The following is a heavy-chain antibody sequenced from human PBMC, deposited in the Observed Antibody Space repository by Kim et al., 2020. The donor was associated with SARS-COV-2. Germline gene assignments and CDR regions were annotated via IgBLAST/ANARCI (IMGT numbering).Heavy chain of an antibody. CDR1: GFTFSTYS. Sequence: GGSLRLSCEGSGFTFSTYSMNWVRQAPGKGLEWVSSISSSSSYIYYADSLKGRFTISRDNAKNSLYLQMNSLRAEDTAVYYCARDLGSSSSFDSWGQGTLVTVSS. J-gene: IGHJ4*02. D-gene: IGHD6-6*01. V-gene: IGHV3-21*01. CDR2: ISSSSSYI. CDR3: ARDLGSSSSFDS.